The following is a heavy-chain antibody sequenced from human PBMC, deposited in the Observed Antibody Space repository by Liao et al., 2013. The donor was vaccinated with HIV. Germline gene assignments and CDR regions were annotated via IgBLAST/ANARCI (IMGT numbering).Heavy chain of an antibody. J-gene: IGHJ6*03. CDR3: ARENYYYYYMDV. V-gene: IGHV4-61*02. CDR2: IYTSGST. CDR1: GGSISSGSYY. Sequence: QVQLQESGPGLVKPSQTLSLTCTVSGGSISSGSYYWTWIRQPAGKGLEWIGRIYTSGSTNYNPSLKSRVTMSVDTSKNQFSLKLSSVTAADTAVYYCARENYYYYYMDVWGKGTTVTVSS.